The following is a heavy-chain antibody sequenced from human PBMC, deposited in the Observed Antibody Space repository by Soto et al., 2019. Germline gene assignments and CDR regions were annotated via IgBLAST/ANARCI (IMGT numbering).Heavy chain of an antibody. CDR3: AAGEPLHY. V-gene: IGHV3-33*08. CDR1: GFTFSTYT. Sequence: GGSLRLSCASSGFTFSTYTMNWVRQAPGKGLEWVAIIWYDVSNKYYADSVKGRFTISRDNSKNTVHLQMNSLRAEDTAMYYCAAGEPLHYRGQGTLVTVSP. D-gene: IGHD3-10*01. J-gene: IGHJ4*02. CDR2: IWYDVSNK.